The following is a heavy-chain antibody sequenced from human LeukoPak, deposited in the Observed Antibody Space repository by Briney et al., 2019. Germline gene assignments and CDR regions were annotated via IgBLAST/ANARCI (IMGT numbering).Heavy chain of an antibody. D-gene: IGHD4-17*01. CDR1: GLIFSTSP. CDR2: ISGSGDTT. V-gene: IGHV3-23*01. Sequence: GGSLRLSCAASGLIFSTSPMSCVRQAPGKALQWVSAISGSGDTTHYADSVKGRFTISRDNSKNTLYLQMHRLRAEDTAIYYCAKDKGRDYARYGSATQFYWGQGAMVTVSS. J-gene: IGHJ4*02. CDR3: AKDKGRDYARYGSATQFY.